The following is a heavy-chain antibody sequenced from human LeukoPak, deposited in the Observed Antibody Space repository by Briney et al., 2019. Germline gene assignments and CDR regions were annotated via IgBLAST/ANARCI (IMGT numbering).Heavy chain of an antibody. D-gene: IGHD1-26*01. V-gene: IGHV3-74*01. J-gene: IGHJ4*02. CDR3: ARDNYGSVDH. Sequence: GGSLRLSCAASGFTFSSYWMHWVRQAPGKGLVWVSHISSDGSSTSYADSVKGRFTISRDNAKNTLYLQMNSLRAEDTAIYYCARDNYGSVDHWGQGTLVTVSS. CDR1: GFTFSSYW. CDR2: ISSDGSST.